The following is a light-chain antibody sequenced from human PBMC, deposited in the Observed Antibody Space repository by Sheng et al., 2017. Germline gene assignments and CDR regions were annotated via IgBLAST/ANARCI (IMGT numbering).Light chain of an antibody. CDR1: QSVRNW. Sequence: DIQMTQSPSTLSASEGDRVSITCRASQSVRNWLAWYQQKPGKAPKLLIYKASTLQSGVPSRFSGSGSGTDFTLTISSLQPEDIATYYCQQYNFLPVTFGGGTKVEI. CDR2: KAS. J-gene: IGKJ4*01. V-gene: IGKV1-5*03. CDR3: QQYNFLPVT.